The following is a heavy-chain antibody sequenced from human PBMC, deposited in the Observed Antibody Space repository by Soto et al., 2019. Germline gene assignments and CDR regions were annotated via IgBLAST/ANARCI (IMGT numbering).Heavy chain of an antibody. J-gene: IGHJ4*02. V-gene: IGHV3-23*01. CDR1: GFTVSSDA. CDR3: AKEPQLERRG. CDR2: ISGSGGST. D-gene: IGHD1-1*01. Sequence: GWSLRLCGADGGFTVSSDAMSWVHQAPGKGLEWVSAISGSGGSTYYADSVKGRFTISRDNSKNTLYLQMNSLRAEDTAVYYCAKEPQLERRGWGQGTLATVSS.